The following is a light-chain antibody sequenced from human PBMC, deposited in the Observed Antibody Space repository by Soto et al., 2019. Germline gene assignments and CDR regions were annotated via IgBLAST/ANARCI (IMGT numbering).Light chain of an antibody. CDR1: SGDVGVYKF. V-gene: IGLV2-14*01. J-gene: IGLJ1*01. CDR2: EVS. CDR3: GSYTGTISV. Sequence: QSVLTQPASVSGSPGQSITISCTGTSGDVGVYKFVSWYQQHPGKAPKLIIYEVSNRPSGVSSRFSGSMSGNTASLTISGLQAEDEADYYCGSYTGTISVFGTGTNVTVL.